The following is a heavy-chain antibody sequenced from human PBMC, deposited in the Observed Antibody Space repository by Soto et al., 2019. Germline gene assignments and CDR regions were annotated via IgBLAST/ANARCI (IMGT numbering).Heavy chain of an antibody. CDR1: GYTFTMSG. V-gene: IGHV1-18*01. CDR2: ISGYNGNT. CDR3: AREGPRTYYFYSMDV. Sequence: QVQLVQSGAEVKKPGASVKVSCKSSGYTFTMSGISWVRQAPGQGLEWMGWISGYNGNTNYEQKFQDRVTVTTDTATNTAYMELRSLRSDDTAVYYCAREGPRTYYFYSMDVWGQGTTVTVSS. J-gene: IGHJ6*02.